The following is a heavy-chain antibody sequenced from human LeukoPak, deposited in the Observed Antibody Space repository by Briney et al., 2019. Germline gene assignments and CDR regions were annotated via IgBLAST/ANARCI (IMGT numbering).Heavy chain of an antibody. V-gene: IGHV3-7*03. CDR1: GFTFSSYW. D-gene: IGHD3-16*01. CDR3: ARGGGLDV. Sequence: GGSLRLSCAASGFTFSSYWMNWVRQAPGKGLEWVANIKQDGSEKYYVDSVKGRFTISRDNAKNSLYLQMSNLRAEDTAVYFCARGGGLDVWGQGATVTVSS. CDR2: IKQDGSEK. J-gene: IGHJ6*02.